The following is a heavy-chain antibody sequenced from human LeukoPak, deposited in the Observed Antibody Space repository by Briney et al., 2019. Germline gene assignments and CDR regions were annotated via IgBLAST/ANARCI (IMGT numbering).Heavy chain of an antibody. V-gene: IGHV4-59*01. D-gene: IGHD3-3*01. Sequence: PSETLSLTCTVSGGSISSYYWSWLRQPPGKGLEGMGYIYYSGSTNYNPSLKSRVTISVDTSKNQFSLKLSSVTAADTAVYYCARAYDFWSDNWFDPWGQGTLVTVSS. J-gene: IGHJ5*02. CDR3: ARAYDFWSDNWFDP. CDR1: GGSISSYY. CDR2: IYYSGST.